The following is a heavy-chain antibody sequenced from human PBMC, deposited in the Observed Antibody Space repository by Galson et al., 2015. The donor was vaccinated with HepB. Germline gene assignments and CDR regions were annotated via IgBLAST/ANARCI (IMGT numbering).Heavy chain of an antibody. CDR1: GYTFTSYG. CDR3: ARDYDSRGYYLYYYYGMDV. D-gene: IGHD3-22*01. J-gene: IGHJ6*02. Sequence: SVKVSCKASGYTFTSYGISWVQQAPGQGLEWMGWISAYNGNTNYAQKLQGRVTMTTDTSTSTVYMELRSLRSDDTAVYYCARDYDSRGYYLYYYYGMDVWGQGTTVTVSS. V-gene: IGHV1-18*01. CDR2: ISAYNGNT.